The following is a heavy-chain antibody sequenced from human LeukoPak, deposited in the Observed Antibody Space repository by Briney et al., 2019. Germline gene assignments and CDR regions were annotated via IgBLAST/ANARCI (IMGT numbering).Heavy chain of an antibody. D-gene: IGHD1-26*01. V-gene: IGHV3-53*01. Sequence: GGSLRLSCAASGFTVSSNYMSWVRQAPGKGLEWVSVIYSGGSTYYADSVKGRFTISRDNSKNTLYLQMNSLRAEDTAVYYCARSPNEWELTTQFDYWGQGTLATVSS. CDR1: GFTVSSNY. J-gene: IGHJ4*02. CDR2: IYSGGST. CDR3: ARSPNEWELTTQFDY.